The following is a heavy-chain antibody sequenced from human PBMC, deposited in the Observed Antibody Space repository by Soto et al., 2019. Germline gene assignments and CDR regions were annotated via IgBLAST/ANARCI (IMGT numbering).Heavy chain of an antibody. Sequence: GASVKVSCKASGYTFTSYYMHWVRQAPGQGLEWMGIINPSGGSTSYAQKFQGRVTMTRDTSTSTVYMELSSLRSEDTAVYYCARAHLRWYSNYERTISYFDYWGQGTLVTVSS. J-gene: IGHJ4*02. CDR2: INPSGGST. CDR3: ARAHLRWYSNYERTISYFDY. D-gene: IGHD4-4*01. CDR1: GYTFTSYY. V-gene: IGHV1-46*01.